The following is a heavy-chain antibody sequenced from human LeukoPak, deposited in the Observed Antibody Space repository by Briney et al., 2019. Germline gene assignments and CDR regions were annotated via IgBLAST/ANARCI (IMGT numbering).Heavy chain of an antibody. CDR1: GFMFSDYG. D-gene: IGHD2-21*01. Sequence: PGGSLRLSCAASGFMFSDYGIHWVRQAPGKGLEWVAVISNDGSIIYYADSVKGRFTISRDNSKNTLHLQMNSLRPDDTAVYYCAKDGPYCGGITCYFRYFDLWGRGTLVTVSS. J-gene: IGHJ2*01. V-gene: IGHV3-30*18. CDR2: ISNDGSII. CDR3: AKDGPYCGGITCYFRYFDL.